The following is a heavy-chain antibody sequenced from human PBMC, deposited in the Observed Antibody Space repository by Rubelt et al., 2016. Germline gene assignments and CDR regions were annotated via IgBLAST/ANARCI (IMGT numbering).Heavy chain of an antibody. CDR1: GDSISSRSYY. Sequence: QLQLQESGPGLVKPSETLSLTCSVSGDSISSRSYYWGWIRQPPGKGLEWIGTVYYSGGTYYNPSLKSRVTISVDTSKNQFFLKVRYVTGADTAVYYWARQYWSRNSCYDYYGMDVWGQGTTVTVSS. CDR3: ARQYWSRNSCYDYYGMDV. V-gene: IGHV4-39*07. D-gene: IGHD2-2*01. CDR2: VYYSGGT. J-gene: IGHJ6*02.